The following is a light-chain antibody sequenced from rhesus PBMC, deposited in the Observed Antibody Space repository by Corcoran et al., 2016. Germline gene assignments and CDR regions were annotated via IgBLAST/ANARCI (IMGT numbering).Light chain of an antibody. Sequence: EIVMTQSPATLSLSPGERATPSCRASQSVSSDLAWYHQKPGTTPRPLIYFASSLANCLPPRFSGSVSGTDFTLTLSSLAPEDVGIYFCQQYNSWFHTFGQGTKVEIK. CDR1: QSVSSD. V-gene: IGKV3-35*03. CDR2: FAS. CDR3: QQYNSWFHT. J-gene: IGKJ2*01.